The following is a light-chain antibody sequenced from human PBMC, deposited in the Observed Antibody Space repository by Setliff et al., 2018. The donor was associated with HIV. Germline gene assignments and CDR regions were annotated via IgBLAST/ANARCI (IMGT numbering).Light chain of an antibody. V-gene: IGLV2-14*03. J-gene: IGLJ1*01. CDR1: SSDIAIYNF. Sequence: QSALTQPASVSGSPGQSITISCTGTSSDIAIYNFVSWYQHHPGKAPKLIIYDVSNRPSGVSNRFSGSKSGNTAFLTISGLQAEDEADYYCSSYTSSSTLVFGTGTKGTVL. CDR3: SSYTSSSTLV. CDR2: DVS.